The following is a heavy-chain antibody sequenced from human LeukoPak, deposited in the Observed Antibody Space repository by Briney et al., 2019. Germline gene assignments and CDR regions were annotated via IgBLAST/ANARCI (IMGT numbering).Heavy chain of an antibody. J-gene: IGHJ4*02. CDR2: IYSSVT. CDR1: GFTVSSNS. D-gene: IGHD5-24*01. Sequence: GSLRLSCTVSGFTVSSNSMSWVRPAPGKGLEWVSFIYSSVTHYADSMKGRFTISRDNSKNTLYLQMNSLRGEDTAVYSCARGQRRHIDMAPSFDYWGQGTLVTVSS. CDR3: ARGQRRHIDMAPSFDY. V-gene: IGHV3-66*03.